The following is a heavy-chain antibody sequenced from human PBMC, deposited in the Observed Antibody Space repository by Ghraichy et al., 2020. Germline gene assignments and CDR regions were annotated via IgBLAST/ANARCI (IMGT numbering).Heavy chain of an antibody. CDR3: ARDRVDSNYGSWFDP. J-gene: IGHJ5*02. CDR2: IYHSGST. D-gene: IGHD4-11*01. Sequence: SETLSLTCAVSGGSISSSNWWSWVRQPPGKGLELIGEIYHSGSTNYNPSLKSRVTISVDKSKNQFSLKLSSVTAADTAVYYCARDRVDSNYGSWFDPWGQGTLVTVSS. CDR1: GGSISSSNW. V-gene: IGHV4-4*02.